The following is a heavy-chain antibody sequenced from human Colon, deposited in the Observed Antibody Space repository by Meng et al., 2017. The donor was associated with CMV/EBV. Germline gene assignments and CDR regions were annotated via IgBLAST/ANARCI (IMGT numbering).Heavy chain of an antibody. D-gene: IGHD4/OR15-4a*01. CDR3: GSATDYKVDY. V-gene: IGHV4-55*01. J-gene: IGHJ4*02. CDR2: IHHSGTT. Sequence: LTFPVSGDSVSSHPWWTWVRQPPGKGPEWIGQIHHSGTTAHNPSLRSRISFSVDKSRNQVSLHLTTVTAADTAVYYCGSATDYKVDYWGQGTLVTVSS. CDR1: GDSVSSHPW.